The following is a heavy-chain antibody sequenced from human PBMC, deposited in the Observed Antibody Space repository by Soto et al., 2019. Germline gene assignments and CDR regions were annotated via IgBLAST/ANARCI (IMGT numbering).Heavy chain of an antibody. J-gene: IGHJ5*02. CDR1: GYSFTSYW. D-gene: IGHD3-22*01. CDR3: ASFYSEDSSGYFGAYVVP. Sequence: GESLKISGKGSGYSFTSYWIGWVRKMLGKALEWMGIIYPGDSDTRYSPSFHGQVTISADKSISTAYLQRSSLMASDTAMYCCASFYSEDSSGYFGAYVVPWGQGTLVTVSS. CDR2: IYPGDSDT. V-gene: IGHV5-51*01.